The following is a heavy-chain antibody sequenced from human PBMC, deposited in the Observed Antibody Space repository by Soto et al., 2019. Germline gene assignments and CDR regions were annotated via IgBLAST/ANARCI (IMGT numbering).Heavy chain of an antibody. J-gene: IGHJ4*02. CDR1: GYSYANYD. Sequence: ASVKGSCKASGYSYANYDISWVRRATGQGLEWMGWMNPNTGNTAYAQKFQGRVTMTRNTSMTAAYMDLSSLRSDDTAVYYCARALRDCRRGSCQYYLDYWGPGTLVTVSS. CDR3: ARALRDCRRGSCQYYLDY. V-gene: IGHV1-8*01. CDR2: MNPNTGNT. D-gene: IGHD2-15*01.